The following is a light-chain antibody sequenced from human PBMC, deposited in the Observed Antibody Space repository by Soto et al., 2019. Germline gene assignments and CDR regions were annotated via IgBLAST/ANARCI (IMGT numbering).Light chain of an antibody. J-gene: IGKJ4*01. V-gene: IGKV2-30*01. CDR3: QYYSSPLT. Sequence: QPASISYRSSQSLVYSDGNTSFNWLQQRPGQSPRRLIYWIFNRDSGVSDRFSGSGSGTDFTLKSSRVEAEDVGIYCQQYYSSPLTFGGGTKVDIK. CDR2: WIF. CDR1: QSLVYSDGNTS.